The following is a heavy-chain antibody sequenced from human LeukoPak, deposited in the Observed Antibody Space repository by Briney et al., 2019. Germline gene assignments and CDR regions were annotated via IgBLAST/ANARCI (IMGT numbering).Heavy chain of an antibody. J-gene: IGHJ3*02. D-gene: IGHD3-22*01. CDR1: GYSISSGYY. CDR2: IYHGGST. Sequence: PSETLSLTCTVSGYSISSGYYWAWIRQPPGKGLEWIGTIYHGGSTYYNPSLKSRVTISVDTSRNQFSLKLSSVTAADTALYYCARGIYDSSGYYFLDAFDIWGQGTMVTVSS. CDR3: ARGIYDSSGYYFLDAFDI. V-gene: IGHV4-38-2*02.